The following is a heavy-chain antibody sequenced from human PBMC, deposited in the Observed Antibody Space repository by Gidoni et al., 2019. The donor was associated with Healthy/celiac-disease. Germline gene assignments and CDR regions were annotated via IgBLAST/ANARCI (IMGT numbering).Heavy chain of an antibody. D-gene: IGHD3-10*01. V-gene: IGHV3-48*03. J-gene: IGHJ4*02. CDR1: GFTFSSYE. CDR3: ARAYMVRGSYIFDY. Sequence: EVQLVESGGGLVQPGGSLRLSCAASGFTFSSYEMNWVRQAPGKGLEWVSYISSSGSTIYYADSVKGRFTISRDNAKNSLYLQMNSLRAEDTAVYYCARAYMVRGSYIFDYWGQGTLVTVSS. CDR2: ISSSGSTI.